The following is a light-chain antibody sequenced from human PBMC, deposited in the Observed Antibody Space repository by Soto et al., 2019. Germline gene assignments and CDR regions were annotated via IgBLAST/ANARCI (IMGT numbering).Light chain of an antibody. Sequence: EIVLTQSPATLPWSQGERAPLPSRPSKTVRSSLAWYQQKPGQAPRLLIYEASNRATGIPARFSGSGSGADFTLTISSLEPEDFALYYCQQHINWPLTFGGGTKVEIK. V-gene: IGKV3-11*01. CDR3: QQHINWPLT. CDR2: EAS. J-gene: IGKJ4*01. CDR1: KTVRSS.